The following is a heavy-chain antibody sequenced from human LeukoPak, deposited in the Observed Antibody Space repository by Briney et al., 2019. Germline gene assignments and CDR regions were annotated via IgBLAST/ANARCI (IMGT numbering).Heavy chain of an antibody. CDR2: IRGGGENT. CDR3: AREGSTYYDILTGYFHFDY. D-gene: IGHD3-9*01. J-gene: IGHJ4*02. Sequence: GSLRLSCAASGFTFSTYSMSWVRQAPGKGLEWVSAIRGGGENTYYADSVRGRFTISRDNSKNTLYLQMNSLRAEDTAVYYCAREGSTYYDILTGYFHFDYWGQGALVTVSS. V-gene: IGHV3-23*01. CDR1: GFTFSTYS.